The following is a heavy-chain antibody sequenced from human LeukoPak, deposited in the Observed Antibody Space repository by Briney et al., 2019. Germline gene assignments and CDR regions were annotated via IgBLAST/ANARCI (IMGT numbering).Heavy chain of an antibody. CDR2: IYYSGTT. V-gene: IGHV4-59*01. Sequence: SETLSLTCTVYGGSISSYYGSWIRQPPGKGLEWIGYIYYSGTTNYNPSRKSRVTITVNTSKNQFSLKLSSVTAADTAVYYCARGVYIAAAQYGYWGQGTLGTVSS. CDR3: ARGVYIAAAQYGY. J-gene: IGHJ4*02. D-gene: IGHD6-13*01. CDR1: GGSISSYY.